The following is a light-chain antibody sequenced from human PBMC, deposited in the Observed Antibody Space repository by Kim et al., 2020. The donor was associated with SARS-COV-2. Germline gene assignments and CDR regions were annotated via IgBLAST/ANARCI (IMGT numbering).Light chain of an antibody. CDR3: QAWDTNPAL. V-gene: IGLV3-1*01. Sequence: SVSPGQTANIACSADNLGEQYVSWYQQKAGQSPELFIYQDKKRPSVIPGECSGSSSGNTATLTISGTQPFDEAVYYCQAWDTNPALFGGGTKLTVL. J-gene: IGLJ3*02. CDR2: QDK. CDR1: NLGEQY.